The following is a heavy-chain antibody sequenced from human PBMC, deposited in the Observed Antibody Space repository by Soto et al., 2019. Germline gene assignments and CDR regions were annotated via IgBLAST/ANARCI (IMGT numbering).Heavy chain of an antibody. V-gene: IGHV1-69*01. CDR1: GGTFSSYA. Sequence: QVQLVQSGAEVKKPGSSVTVSCKASGGTFSSYAISWVRQAPGQGLEWMGGIIPICGKANYAQKFQGRVTITADEATSIANMELSSLRSEETAVYYCARDDTHTATSLYGMEVWGQWPTVNVS. CDR3: ARDDTHTATSLYGMEV. CDR2: IIPICGKA. J-gene: IGHJ6*02. D-gene: IGHD6-25*01.